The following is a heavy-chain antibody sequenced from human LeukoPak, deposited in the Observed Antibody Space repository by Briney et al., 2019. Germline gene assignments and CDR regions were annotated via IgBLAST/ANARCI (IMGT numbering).Heavy chain of an antibody. CDR3: AISSSGWYLVANFDY. V-gene: IGHV1-8*01. Sequence: ASVKVSCKAPGYTFTSYDINWVRQATGQGLEWMGWMNPNSGNTGYAQKFQGRVTMTRNTSISTAYMELSSLRSEDTAVYYCAISSSGWYLVANFDYWGQGTLVTVSS. J-gene: IGHJ4*02. CDR1: GYTFTSYD. CDR2: MNPNSGNT. D-gene: IGHD6-19*01.